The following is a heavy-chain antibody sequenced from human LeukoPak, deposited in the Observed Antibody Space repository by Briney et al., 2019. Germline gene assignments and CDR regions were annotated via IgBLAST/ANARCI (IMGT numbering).Heavy chain of an antibody. Sequence: SVKVSCKASGGTFSSYAISWVRQAPGQGLEWMGGIIPIFGTANYAQKFQGRVTITADESTSTAYMELSSLRSEDTAVYYCASPCPHSSGWYERDYWGQGTLVTVSS. V-gene: IGHV1-69*13. CDR1: GGTFSSYA. CDR2: IIPIFGTA. D-gene: IGHD6-19*01. J-gene: IGHJ4*02. CDR3: ASPCPHSSGWYERDY.